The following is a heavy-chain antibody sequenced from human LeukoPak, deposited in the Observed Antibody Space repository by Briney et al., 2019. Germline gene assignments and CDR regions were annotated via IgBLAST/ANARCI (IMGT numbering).Heavy chain of an antibody. CDR2: IYYTGST. D-gene: IGHD3-16*01. Sequence: SETLSLTCSVSGGSISGSGYYWAGIRQPPGKGLEWIGSIYYTGSTHYNSSLKSRVTMSVDTSKNQFSLKLSSVTAADTAVYYCASPLGGFDNWGQGTLVTVSS. J-gene: IGHJ4*02. CDR3: ASPLGGFDN. CDR1: GGSISGSGYY. V-gene: IGHV4-39*01.